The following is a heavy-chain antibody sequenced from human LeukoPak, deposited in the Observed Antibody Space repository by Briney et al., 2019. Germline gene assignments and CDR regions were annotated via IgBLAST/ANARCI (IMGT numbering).Heavy chain of an antibody. CDR1: GFTFSSYS. D-gene: IGHD2-15*01. V-gene: IGHV3-23*01. CDR2: ISGSGGST. J-gene: IGHJ6*03. CDR3: AKQDFGYYYYYYMDV. Sequence: PAGSLRLSCAASGFTFSSYSMSWVRQAPGKGLEWVSAISGSGGSTYYADSVKGRFTISRDNSKNTLYLQMNSLRAEDTAVYYCAKQDFGYYYYYYMDVWGKGTTVTVSS.